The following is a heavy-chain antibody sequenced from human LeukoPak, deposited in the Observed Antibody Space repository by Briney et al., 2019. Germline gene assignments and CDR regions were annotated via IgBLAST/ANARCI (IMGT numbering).Heavy chain of an antibody. CDR2: ISTISNYV. D-gene: IGHD5-24*01. CDR1: GFTFSSYS. V-gene: IGHV3-21*01. Sequence: PGGSLRLSCAASGFTFSSYSMNWVRQAPGRGLEWVSSISTISNYVNYADSLKCRFTISTDNAKNSLYLQLNSLRAEDTAVYYCAREERMSTIGGAFDVWGQGTVVTVSS. CDR3: AREERMSTIGGAFDV. J-gene: IGHJ3*01.